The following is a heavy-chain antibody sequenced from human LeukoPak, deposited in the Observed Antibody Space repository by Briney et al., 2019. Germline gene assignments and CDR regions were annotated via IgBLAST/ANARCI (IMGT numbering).Heavy chain of an antibody. D-gene: IGHD6-19*01. CDR3: ATFSTVSSGWYPVDAFDI. CDR2: INGDGSDT. CDR1: GFIFSSMW. J-gene: IGHJ3*02. Sequence: GGSLRLSCAASGFIFSSMWMTWVRQAPGKGLEWVANINGDGSDTYYVDSVKGRFTISRDNAKNSVDLQMSSLRVEDTAVYYCATFSTVSSGWYPVDAFDIWGQGTMVTVSS. V-gene: IGHV3-7*01.